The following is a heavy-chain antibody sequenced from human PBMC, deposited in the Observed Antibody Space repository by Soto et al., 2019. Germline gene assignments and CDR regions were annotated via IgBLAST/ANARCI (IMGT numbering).Heavy chain of an antibody. Sequence: EVQLVESGGGLVQPGGSLRLSCAASGFTFSDHYMDWVRQAPGKGLEWVGRVRNKANSYSTQYAASVKGRFTVSRDESANSVFLQMNSLKSDDTAVYCCVRVHLGAPTRYFDYWGQGTLVTVSS. CDR1: GFTFSDHY. CDR2: VRNKANSYST. V-gene: IGHV3-72*01. J-gene: IGHJ4*02. CDR3: VRVHLGAPTRYFDY.